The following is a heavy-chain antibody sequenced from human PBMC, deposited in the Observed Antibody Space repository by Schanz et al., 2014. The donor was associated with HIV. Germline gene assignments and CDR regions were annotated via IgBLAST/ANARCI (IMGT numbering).Heavy chain of an antibody. J-gene: IGHJ6*02. Sequence: QVQLVESGGGVVQPGRSLRLSCAASGFTFSSYGMHWVRQAPGKGLEWVAVIWYDGSNKYYTDSVKGRFTISRDSSKNTLYLQMNSLRAEDTAVYYCAKEWYYGSGSMDYGLDVWGQGTTVTVSS. D-gene: IGHD3-10*01. CDR3: AKEWYYGSGSMDYGLDV. CDR2: IWYDGSNK. V-gene: IGHV3-30*18. CDR1: GFTFSSYG.